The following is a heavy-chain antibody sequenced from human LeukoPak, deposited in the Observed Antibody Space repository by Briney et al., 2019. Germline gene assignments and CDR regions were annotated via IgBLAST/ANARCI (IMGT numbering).Heavy chain of an antibody. V-gene: IGHV3-11*01. Sequence: GGSPRLSCAASGFTFSDYYMSWIRQAPGKGLEWVLYISSSGSTIYYADSVKGRFTISRDNAKNSLYLQMSSVRAEDTAIYYCARKTSSGPFDPWGQGTLVTVSS. J-gene: IGHJ5*02. D-gene: IGHD6-25*01. CDR1: GFTFSDYY. CDR3: ARKTSSGPFDP. CDR2: ISSSGSTI.